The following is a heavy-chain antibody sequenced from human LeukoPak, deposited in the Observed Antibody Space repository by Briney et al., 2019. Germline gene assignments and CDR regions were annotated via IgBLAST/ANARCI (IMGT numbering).Heavy chain of an antibody. CDR1: GGTFSSYA. V-gene: IGHV1-69*05. CDR3: ARAYYYHSTGYYYDY. J-gene: IGHJ4*02. CDR2: IIPIFGTA. D-gene: IGHD3-22*01. Sequence: ASVKVSCKAPGGTFSSYAISWVRQAPGQGLEWMGRIIPIFGTANYAQKFQGRVTITTDESTSTAYMELSSLRSEDTAVYYCARAYYYHSTGYYYDYWGQGTLVTVSS.